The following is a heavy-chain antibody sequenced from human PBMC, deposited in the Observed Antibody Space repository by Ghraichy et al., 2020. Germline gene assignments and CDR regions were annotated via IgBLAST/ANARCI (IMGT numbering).Heavy chain of an antibody. D-gene: IGHD2/OR15-2a*01. CDR3: AMLSDFLRLSVDV. J-gene: IGHJ3*01. Sequence: SQTLSLTCALSGGSINSGAFCWSWIRQPPGKGLQWVAYIFHSGHPDYNPALEIRATISVDTSHNQFSLTFDSVTAAVTAVSYWAMLSDFLRLSVDVWGPGTMGTVSS. CDR1: GGSINSGAFC. V-gene: IGHV4-30-2*01. CDR2: IFHSGHP.